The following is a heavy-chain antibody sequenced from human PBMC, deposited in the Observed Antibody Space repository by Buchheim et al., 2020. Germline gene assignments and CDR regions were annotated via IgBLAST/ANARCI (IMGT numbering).Heavy chain of an antibody. CDR1: GFTVSSNY. CDR3: ARVIYDSSGYYSYFDY. V-gene: IGHV3-66*01. Sequence: EVQLVESGGGLVQPGGSLRLSCAASGFTVSSNYMSWVRQAPGKGLEWVSVLYSGGSTYYANSVMGRFTISRANSKNTTNLQMNSLRAEDTAVYYCARVIYDSSGYYSYFDYWGQGTL. D-gene: IGHD3-22*01. J-gene: IGHJ4*02. CDR2: LYSGGST.